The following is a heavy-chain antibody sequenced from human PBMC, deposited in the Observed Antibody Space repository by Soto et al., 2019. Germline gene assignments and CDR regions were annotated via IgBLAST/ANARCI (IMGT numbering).Heavy chain of an antibody. D-gene: IGHD6-13*01. CDR1: GYTFTNYA. J-gene: IGHJ4*02. V-gene: IGHV1-18*01. Sequence: ASVKVSCKAAGYTFTNYAISWVRQAPGRGLEWMGWVNTYNGNPNYAQIFQGRVTMTTDTSTGTAYMELRSLKSDDSAIYYCARDSQYRTSWQTFDSWGQGTLVTGSS. CDR3: ARDSQYRTSWQTFDS. CDR2: VNTYNGNP.